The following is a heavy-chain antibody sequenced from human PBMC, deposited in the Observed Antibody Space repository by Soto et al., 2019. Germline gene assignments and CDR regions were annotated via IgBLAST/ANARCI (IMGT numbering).Heavy chain of an antibody. D-gene: IGHD1-26*01. CDR1: GFTFSSYA. CDR3: ARDGMGSPLDV. V-gene: IGHV3-23*01. CDR2: ISGSGDNT. J-gene: IGHJ6*02. Sequence: GGSLRLSCAASGFTFSSYAMSWVRQAPGKGLQWVSTISGSGDNTDYADSVKGRFTISRDNSKNTLYLQMNGLRAEDTAVYYWARDGMGSPLDVWGQGTTVTVSS.